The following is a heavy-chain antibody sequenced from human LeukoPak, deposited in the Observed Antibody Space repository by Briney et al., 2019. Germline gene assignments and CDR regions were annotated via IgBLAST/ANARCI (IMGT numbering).Heavy chain of an antibody. CDR3: ARDPSSGTNYFDY. V-gene: IGHV4-4*02. Sequence: SETLSLTCAVSGGSISSSNWWSWVRQPPGKGLEWIGEIYHSGSTNYNPSLKSRVTISVDKSKNQFSLKLSSVTAADTAVYYCARDPSSGTNYFDYWGQGTLVTVSS. D-gene: IGHD5-12*01. J-gene: IGHJ4*02. CDR2: IYHSGST. CDR1: GGSISSSNW.